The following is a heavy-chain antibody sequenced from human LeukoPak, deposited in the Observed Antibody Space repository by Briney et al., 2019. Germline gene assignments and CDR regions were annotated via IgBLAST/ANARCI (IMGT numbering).Heavy chain of an antibody. J-gene: IGHJ4*02. D-gene: IGHD2-8*01. V-gene: IGHV1-2*02. CDR2: INPNSGGT. CDR1: GYTFTGPY. CDR3: ARMLNGAYDV. Sequence: ASVKVSCKASGYTFTGPYMHWVRQAPGQGPEWMGWINPNSGGTNYAQNFQGRVTMTRDTSFSTAYMEVSRLRSDDTAVYYCARMLNGAYDVWGQGTLVTVSS.